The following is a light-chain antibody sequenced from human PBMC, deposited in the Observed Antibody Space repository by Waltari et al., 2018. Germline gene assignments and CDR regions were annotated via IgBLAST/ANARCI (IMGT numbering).Light chain of an antibody. V-gene: IGLV2-11*01. Sequence: QSALTQPRSVSGSPGQSVTISCAGTGSDVGDFNSVSWYQQHPGKAPRLVIFDVTPRPPGVPDRFSGSKSGTSASLTVSGLQSEDEADYYCCSYAGIWVFGGGTKLTVL. J-gene: IGLJ3*02. CDR1: GSDVGDFNS. CDR3: CSYAGIWV. CDR2: DVT.